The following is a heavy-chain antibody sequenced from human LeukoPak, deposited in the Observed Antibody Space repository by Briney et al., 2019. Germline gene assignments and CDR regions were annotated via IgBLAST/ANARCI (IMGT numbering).Heavy chain of an antibody. D-gene: IGHD3-22*01. CDR2: IIPIFGTA. Sequence: SVKVSCKASGGTFSSYAISWVRQAPGQGLERMGGIIPIFGTANYAQKFQGRVTITADESTSTAYMELSSLRSEDTAVYYCARDLWPYYYDSSGYYYFDYWGQGTLVTVSS. J-gene: IGHJ4*02. CDR3: ARDLWPYYYDSSGYYYFDY. CDR1: GGTFSSYA. V-gene: IGHV1-69*13.